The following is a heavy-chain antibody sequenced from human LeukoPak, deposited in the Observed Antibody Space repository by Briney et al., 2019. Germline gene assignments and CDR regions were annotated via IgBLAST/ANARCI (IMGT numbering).Heavy chain of an antibody. Sequence: PGGSLSLSCAVPGFTLCVYRMNWVRQAPGKGLEWGSCISTTSSYIYYADSVKGRFTISRDNAKNSLYLQMNSLRAEDTAVYYCARGLSRGWYYGPGYWGQGTLVTVSS. CDR2: ISTTSSYI. D-gene: IGHD6-19*01. J-gene: IGHJ4*02. CDR1: GFTLCVYR. CDR3: ARGLSRGWYYGPGY. V-gene: IGHV3-21*04.